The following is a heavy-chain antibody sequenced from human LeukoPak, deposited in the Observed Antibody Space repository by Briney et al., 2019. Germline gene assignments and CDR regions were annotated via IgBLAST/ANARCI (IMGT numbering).Heavy chain of an antibody. D-gene: IGHD3-22*01. Sequence: PSETLSLTCAVYGGSFSGYYWSWIRQPPGKGLEWIGEINHSGSTNYNPSLKSRVTISVDTSENQFSLKLSSVTAADTAVYYCARVSDSGDSSGYYQPAVFDYWGQGTLATVSS. J-gene: IGHJ4*02. CDR1: GGSFSGYY. CDR2: INHSGST. CDR3: ARVSDSGDSSGYYQPAVFDY. V-gene: IGHV4-34*01.